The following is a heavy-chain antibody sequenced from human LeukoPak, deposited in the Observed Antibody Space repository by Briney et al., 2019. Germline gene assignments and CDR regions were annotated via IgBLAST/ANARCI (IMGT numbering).Heavy chain of an antibody. V-gene: IGHV3-53*01. CDR3: HSESPYYYDSGNRDY. D-gene: IGHD3-10*01. CDR1: GFTVSSNY. CDR2: IYSGGST. J-gene: IGHJ4*02. Sequence: PGGSLRLSCAASGFTVSSNYMSWVRQAPGEGLEWVSVIYSGGSTYYADSVKGRFTISRDNSKNTLYLRMNSLRAEDTAVYYCHSESPYYYDSGNRDYWGQGTLVTVSS.